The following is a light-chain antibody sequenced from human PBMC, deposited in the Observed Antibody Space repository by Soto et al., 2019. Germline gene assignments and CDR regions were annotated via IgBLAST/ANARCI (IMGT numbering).Light chain of an antibody. CDR3: HNCDYLPI. CDR2: DAS. V-gene: IGKV1-33*01. CDR1: HDITSF. Sequence: DIQMTQSPSSLSASVGDRVTITCQASHDITSFLNWYQHKPGRAPKLLIYDASILEAGVPTRFSESGSGTNFTFTISSLQPEDVATCSCHNCDYLPIFGPGTTVHFK. J-gene: IGKJ3*01.